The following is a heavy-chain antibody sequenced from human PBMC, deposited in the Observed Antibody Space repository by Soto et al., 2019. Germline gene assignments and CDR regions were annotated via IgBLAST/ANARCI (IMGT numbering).Heavy chain of an antibody. D-gene: IGHD6-19*01. CDR1: GGSISSYY. J-gene: IGHJ6*02. Sequence: TLSLTCTVSGGSISSYYWSWIRQPPGKGLEWIGYIYYSGSTNYNPSLKSRVTISVDTSKNQFSLKLSSVTAADTAVYYCARSWSSGWYLSHTYYCDGLDVWGQGTTVIVSS. CDR3: ARSWSSGWYLSHTYYCDGLDV. V-gene: IGHV4-59*01. CDR2: IYYSGST.